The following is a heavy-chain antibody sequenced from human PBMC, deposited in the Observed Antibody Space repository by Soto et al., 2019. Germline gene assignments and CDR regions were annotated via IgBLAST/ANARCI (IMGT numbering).Heavy chain of an antibody. V-gene: IGHV3-7*05. Sequence: EVQLVESGGGLVQPGGSLRLSCAASGFTFSRFWMTWVRQAPGKGLEWVANINQDGIKIHYGASVEGRFTPARDNTKNSLYLQLNSLSPEDTAMDSWARDFPPSGEFSYDAFDVWGQGTVVTVSS. CDR3: ARDFPPSGEFSYDAFDV. CDR2: INQDGIKI. J-gene: IGHJ3*01. CDR1: GFTFSRFW. D-gene: IGHD2-21*01.